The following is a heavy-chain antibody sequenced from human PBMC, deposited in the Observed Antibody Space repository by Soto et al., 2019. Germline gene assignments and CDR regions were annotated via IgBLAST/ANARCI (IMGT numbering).Heavy chain of an antibody. J-gene: IGHJ4*02. CDR1: GFTFSDYY. V-gene: IGHV3-11*01. D-gene: IGHD3-9*01. Sequence: QVQLVESGGGLVKPGGSLRLSCTASGFTFSDYYMSWIRQAPGKGLELVSYISSSGSTIYYADSVQGRFTISRDHAKNSLFLQMNSMSADDTAVDYCAREVGSPYYDIWTGYSQPDFDYWGQGTLVSVSS. CDR2: ISSSGSTI. CDR3: AREVGSPYYDIWTGYSQPDFDY.